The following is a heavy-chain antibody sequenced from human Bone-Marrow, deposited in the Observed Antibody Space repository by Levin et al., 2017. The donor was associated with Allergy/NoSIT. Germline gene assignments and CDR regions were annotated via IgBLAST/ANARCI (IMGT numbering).Heavy chain of an antibody. CDR1: GFTFSSYG. J-gene: IGHJ6*02. CDR3: AKDLLTDLMSRSYYYYGMDV. D-gene: IGHD2-21*01. Sequence: SCAASGFTFSSYGMHWVRQAPGKGLEWVAVISYDGSNKYYADSVKGRFTISRDNSKNTLYLQMNSLRAEDTAVYYCAKDLLTDLMSRSYYYYGMDVWGQGTTVTVSS. CDR2: ISYDGSNK. V-gene: IGHV3-30*18.